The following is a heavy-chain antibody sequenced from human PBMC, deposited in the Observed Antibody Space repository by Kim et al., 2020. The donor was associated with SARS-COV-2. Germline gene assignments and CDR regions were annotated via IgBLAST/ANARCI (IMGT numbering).Heavy chain of an antibody. CDR3: ARDGIAALAA. V-gene: IGHV6-1*01. CDR2: YN. D-gene: IGHD6-13*01. J-gene: IGHJ4*02. Sequence: YNDYAVSVKSRITINPDTSKNPFSLQLNSVTPEDTAVYYCARDGIAALAAWGQGTLVTVSS.